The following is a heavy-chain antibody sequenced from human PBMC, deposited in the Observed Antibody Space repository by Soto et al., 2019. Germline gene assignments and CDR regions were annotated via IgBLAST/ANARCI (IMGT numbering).Heavy chain of an antibody. CDR3: ARRKGDYYDSSGYHYYFDY. CDR1: GYTFTDYY. D-gene: IGHD3-22*01. CDR2: INPNSGGT. J-gene: IGHJ4*02. V-gene: IGHV1-2*02. Sequence: ASVKVSCKASGYTFTDYYVHWVRQAPVQGLEWMGWINPNSGGTKSAQKFQGRVTMTRDTSISTAYMELSRLRSDDTAVYYCARRKGDYYDSSGYHYYFDYWGQGTLVTVSS.